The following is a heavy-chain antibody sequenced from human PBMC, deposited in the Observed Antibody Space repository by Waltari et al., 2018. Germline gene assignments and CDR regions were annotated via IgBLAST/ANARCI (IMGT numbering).Heavy chain of an antibody. J-gene: IGHJ4*02. CDR1: GGTFSSYA. CDR2: IIPIFGTA. V-gene: IGHV1-69*05. CDR3: AFSHYYDSSGYYGLYFDY. Sequence: QVQLVQSGAEVKKPGSSVKVSCKASGGTFSSYAISWVRQAPGPGLEWMGGIIPIFGTANYAQKFQGRVTITTDESTSTAYMELSSLRSEDTAVYYCAFSHYYDSSGYYGLYFDYWGQGTLVTVSS. D-gene: IGHD3-22*01.